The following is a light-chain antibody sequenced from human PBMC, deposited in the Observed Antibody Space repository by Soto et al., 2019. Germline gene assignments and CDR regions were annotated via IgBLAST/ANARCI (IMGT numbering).Light chain of an antibody. CDR1: QSISSW. Sequence: EIQMTQAPSTLSASVGDRVTMTGRASQSISSWLAWYQQKPGKAPKLLISKASSLESGVPSRFSGSGSVTEFTLTISSLQPDDFANYYCQQYNSYSTFGQGTKVDIK. V-gene: IGKV1-5*03. CDR3: QQYNSYST. CDR2: KAS. J-gene: IGKJ1*01.